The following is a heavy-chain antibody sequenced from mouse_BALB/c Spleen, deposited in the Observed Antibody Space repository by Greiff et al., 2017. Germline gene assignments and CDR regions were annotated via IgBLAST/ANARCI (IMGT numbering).Heavy chain of an antibody. J-gene: IGHJ1*01. CDR2: ISSGGST. Sequence: EVKLVESGGGLVKPGGSLKLSCAASGFTFSSYAMSWVRQTPEKRLEWVASISSGGSTYYPDSVKGRFTISRDNARNILYLQMSSLRSEDTAMYYCANYGSSYWYFDVWGAGTTVTVSS. CDR3: ANYGSSYWYFDV. D-gene: IGHD1-1*01. V-gene: IGHV5-6-5*01. CDR1: GFTFSSYA.